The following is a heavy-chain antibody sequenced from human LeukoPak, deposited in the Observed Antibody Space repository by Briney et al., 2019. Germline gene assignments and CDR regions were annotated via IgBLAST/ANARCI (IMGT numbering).Heavy chain of an antibody. CDR3: ARPMTGYYTDAFDI. CDR2: IYYSGST. V-gene: IGHV4-59*08. D-gene: IGHD3-9*01. Sequence: SETLSLTCTVSGGSINYYYWSWIRQPPGKGLEWIGYIYYSGSTIYNPSLKSRVTISVDTSKNQFSLKLSSVTAADTAVYYCARPMTGYYTDAFDIWGQGTMVTVSS. CDR1: GGSINYYY. J-gene: IGHJ3*02.